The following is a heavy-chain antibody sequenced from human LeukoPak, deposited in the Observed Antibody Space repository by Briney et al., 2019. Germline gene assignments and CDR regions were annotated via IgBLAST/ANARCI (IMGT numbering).Heavy chain of an antibody. V-gene: IGHV3-21*01. Sequence: GGSLKLSCAASGFTFSSYTMNWVGQAPGKGLEWVSSISSSSSYIDYADSVKGRFTISRDKAKNSLYLQMNSLTAEDTAVYYCARKRTMIVVAPDAFDIWGQGTMVTVSS. CDR3: ARKRTMIVVAPDAFDI. CDR1: GFTFSSYT. CDR2: ISSSSSYI. J-gene: IGHJ3*02. D-gene: IGHD3-22*01.